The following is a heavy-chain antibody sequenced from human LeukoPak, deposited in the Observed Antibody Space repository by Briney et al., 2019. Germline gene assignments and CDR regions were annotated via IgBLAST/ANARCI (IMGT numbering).Heavy chain of an antibody. CDR3: ARVGIKWLSHHPQGYAFDI. Sequence: GASVKVSCKASGYTFTTYAMHWVRQAPGQRLEWMGWINVANGNTKYSQKFQGRVTITRDTSASTAYMELSSLRSEDTAVYYCARVGIKWLSHHPQGYAFDIWGQGTMVTVSS. D-gene: IGHD6-19*01. CDR1: GYTFTTYA. CDR2: INVANGNT. J-gene: IGHJ3*02. V-gene: IGHV1-3*01.